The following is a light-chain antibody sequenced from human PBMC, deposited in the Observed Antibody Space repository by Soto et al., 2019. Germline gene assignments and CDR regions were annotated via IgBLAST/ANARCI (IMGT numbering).Light chain of an antibody. J-gene: IGKJ5*01. Sequence: EIVLTQSPATLSLSPGESATLSCRATRSVSSYLAWYQQKPGQAPRLLIYDASSRPTDIPARFSGSGSGKDFTLTISSLEPEDFALYYCQQRSNWPITFGQGTRLEIK. CDR2: DAS. CDR3: QQRSNWPIT. V-gene: IGKV3-11*01. CDR1: RSVSSY.